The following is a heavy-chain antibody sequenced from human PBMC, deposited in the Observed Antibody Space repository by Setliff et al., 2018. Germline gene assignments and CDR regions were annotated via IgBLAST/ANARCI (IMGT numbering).Heavy chain of an antibody. CDR1: GGSISSSNW. D-gene: IGHD3-16*01. CDR2: INHSGST. J-gene: IGHJ4*02. V-gene: IGHV4-4*02. CDR3: ARDGGEY. Sequence: PSETLSLTCAVSGGSISSSNWWSWVRQPPGKGLEWIGEINHSGSTNYNPSLKSRVTISVDTSKNQFSLKLSSVTAEDTAVYYCARDGGEYWGQGTLVTVSS.